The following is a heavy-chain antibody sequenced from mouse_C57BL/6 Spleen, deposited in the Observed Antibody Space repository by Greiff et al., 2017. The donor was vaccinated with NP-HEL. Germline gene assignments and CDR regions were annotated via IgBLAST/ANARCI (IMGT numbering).Heavy chain of an antibody. CDR3: ARSPDSSGYDY. CDR1: GFTFTDYY. CDR2: IRNKANGYTT. J-gene: IGHJ2*01. D-gene: IGHD3-2*02. V-gene: IGHV7-3*01. Sequence: EVQVVESGGGLVQPGGSLSLSCAASGFTFTDYYMSWVRQPPGKALEWLGFIRNKANGYTTEYSASVKGRFTISRDNSQSILYLQMNALRAEDSATYYCARSPDSSGYDYWGQGTTLTVSS.